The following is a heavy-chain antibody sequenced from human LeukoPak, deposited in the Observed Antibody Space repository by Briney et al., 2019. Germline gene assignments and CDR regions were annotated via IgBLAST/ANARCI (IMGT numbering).Heavy chain of an antibody. Sequence: PGGSLRLSCAASGFTFSSYAMSWVRQAPGKGLEWVSAISGSGGSTYYADSVKGRVTISRDNSKNTLYLQMNSLRAEDTAVYYCAKVQVVSPNFDYWGQGTLVTVSS. CDR1: GFTFSSYA. J-gene: IGHJ4*02. V-gene: IGHV3-23*01. D-gene: IGHD2-2*01. CDR3: AKVQVVSPNFDY. CDR2: ISGSGGST.